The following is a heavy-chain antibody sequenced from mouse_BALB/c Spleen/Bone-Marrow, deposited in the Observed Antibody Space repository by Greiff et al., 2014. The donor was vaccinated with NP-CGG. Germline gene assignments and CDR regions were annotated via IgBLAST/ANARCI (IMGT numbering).Heavy chain of an antibody. CDR1: GYAFSVYW. Sequence: QVQLKESGAELVRPGSSVKISCKASGYAFSVYWMNWVKQRPGQGLAWIGQIYPGDGDTNYNGKFKGRATLTADKSSNTAYMQLSSLTSEDSAVYFCARGGISVDYWGQGTTLTVSS. CDR3: ARGGISVDY. J-gene: IGHJ2*01. CDR2: IYPGDGDT. V-gene: IGHV1-80*01.